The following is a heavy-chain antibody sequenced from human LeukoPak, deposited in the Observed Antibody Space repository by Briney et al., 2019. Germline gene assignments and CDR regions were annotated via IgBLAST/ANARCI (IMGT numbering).Heavy chain of an antibody. D-gene: IGHD6-19*01. CDR2: ISSSSSYI. V-gene: IGHV3-21*04. CDR3: ARETSSAWYAVKSCDP. Sequence: PGGSLRLSCAASGFTFSSYSMSWVRQTPGKGLEWVSYISSSSSYIYYADSVKSRFTISRDNAKNSLYLQKNSLRAQDTDVYYCARETSSAWYAVKSCDPGGQGSLVTVSA. J-gene: IGHJ5*02. CDR1: GFTFSSYS.